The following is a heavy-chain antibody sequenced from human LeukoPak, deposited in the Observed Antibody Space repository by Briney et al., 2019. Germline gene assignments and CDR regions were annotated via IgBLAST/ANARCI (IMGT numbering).Heavy chain of an antibody. Sequence: SETLSLTRAVYGGSFSDYYWSWIRQPPGKGLEWIGEINHSGSTNYNPSLKSRVTISVDTSKNQFSLKLISVTAADTALYYCAYSSGYQQHWGQGTLVTVSS. V-gene: IGHV4-34*01. J-gene: IGHJ1*01. CDR2: INHSGST. CDR1: GGSFSDYY. D-gene: IGHD3-22*01. CDR3: AYSSGYQQH.